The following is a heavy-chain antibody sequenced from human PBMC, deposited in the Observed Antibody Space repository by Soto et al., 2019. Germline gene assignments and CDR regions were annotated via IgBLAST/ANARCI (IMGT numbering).Heavy chain of an antibody. V-gene: IGHV3-30*18. CDR3: ANGVRAVAGYYFDY. CDR1: GFTFSSYG. CDR2: ISYDGSNK. J-gene: IGHJ4*02. Sequence: GGSLRLSCVASGFTFSSYGMHWVRQAPGKGLEWVAVISYDGSNKYYADSVKGRFTISRDNSKNTLYLQMNSLRAEDTAVYYCANGVRAVAGYYFDYWGQGTLVTVSS. D-gene: IGHD6-19*01.